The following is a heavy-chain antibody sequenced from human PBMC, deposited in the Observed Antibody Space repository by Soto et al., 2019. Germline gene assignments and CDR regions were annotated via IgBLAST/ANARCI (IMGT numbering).Heavy chain of an antibody. V-gene: IGHV6-1*01. CDR1: GDSVSSNSAA. D-gene: IGHD6-6*01. Sequence: SQTLSLTCAISGDSVSSNSAAWNWIRQSPSRGLEWLGRTYYRSKWYNDYAVSVKSRITINPDTSKNQFSLQLNSVTPEDTAVYYCARDQDGLKAARKTYYFDYWGQGTLVTVSS. CDR2: TYYRSKWYN. J-gene: IGHJ4*02. CDR3: ARDQDGLKAARKTYYFDY.